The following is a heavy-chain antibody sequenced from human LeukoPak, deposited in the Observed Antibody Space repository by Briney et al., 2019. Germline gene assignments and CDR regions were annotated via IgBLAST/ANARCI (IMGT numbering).Heavy chain of an antibody. CDR2: IKQGGSEK. CDR1: GFTFSISW. V-gene: IGHV3-7*01. Sequence: PGGSLRLSCAASGFTFSISWMSWVRQAPGKGLEWVANIKQGGSEKYYVDSVKGRFTISRDNAKNSLYLQMNSLRAEDTAVYFCARVVPPLYYFDYWGQGTLVTVSS. D-gene: IGHD3-10*01. CDR3: ARVVPPLYYFDY. J-gene: IGHJ4*02.